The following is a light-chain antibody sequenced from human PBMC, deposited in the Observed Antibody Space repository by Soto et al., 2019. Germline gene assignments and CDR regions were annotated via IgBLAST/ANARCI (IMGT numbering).Light chain of an antibody. Sequence: EIVMTQSPDTLSVSPGERVTLSCRASQSVSSDLAWYQRKPGQAPRLLIYGASTRATGMPARFSGSGSGTEFALTISSLQSEDFAVYYCQQFHNWPWTFGQGTKVDIK. CDR1: QSVSSD. CDR3: QQFHNWPWT. CDR2: GAS. J-gene: IGKJ1*01. V-gene: IGKV3-15*01.